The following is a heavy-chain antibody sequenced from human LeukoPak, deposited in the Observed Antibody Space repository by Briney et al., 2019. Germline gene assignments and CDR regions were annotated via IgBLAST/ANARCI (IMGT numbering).Heavy chain of an antibody. Sequence: STVTISCKVSGYTFTDYYMHWVQQAPGKGLEWMGLVDPEDGETIYVEKFQGRVTITADTSTDTAYMELSSLRSEDTAVYYCATDRGIAAAGALDYWGQGTLVTVSS. V-gene: IGHV1-69-2*01. CDR2: VDPEDGET. CDR1: GYTFTDYY. J-gene: IGHJ4*02. CDR3: ATDRGIAAAGALDY. D-gene: IGHD6-13*01.